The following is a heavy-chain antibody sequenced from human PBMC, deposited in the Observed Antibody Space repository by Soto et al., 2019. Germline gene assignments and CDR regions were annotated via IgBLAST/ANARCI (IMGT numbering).Heavy chain of an antibody. CDR2: ISGGGDIT. J-gene: IGHJ4*02. V-gene: IGHV3-23*01. Sequence: GGSLRLSCAASGFTFRSHAMTWVRQAPGKGLEWVSGISGGGDITSYAESVKGRFTISRDNSKNTLSLQMDSLRALDTAVYYCARESYYDSSGFLGFWGQGTLVTVSS. CDR1: GFTFRSHA. CDR3: ARESYYDSSGFLGF. D-gene: IGHD3-22*01.